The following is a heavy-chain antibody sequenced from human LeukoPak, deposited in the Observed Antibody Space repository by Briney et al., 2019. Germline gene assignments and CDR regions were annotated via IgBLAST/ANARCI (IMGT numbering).Heavy chain of an antibody. CDR2: ISTSSSYI. Sequence: PGGSLRLSCAASGFTFSSYSMNWVRQAPGKGLEWVSYISTSSSYIYYADSVKGRFTISRDNAKNSLYLQMNSLRAEDTAVYYCARPRGNVEMATIPFDYWGQGTLVTVSS. J-gene: IGHJ4*02. D-gene: IGHD5-24*01. V-gene: IGHV3-21*05. CDR1: GFTFSSYS. CDR3: ARPRGNVEMATIPFDY.